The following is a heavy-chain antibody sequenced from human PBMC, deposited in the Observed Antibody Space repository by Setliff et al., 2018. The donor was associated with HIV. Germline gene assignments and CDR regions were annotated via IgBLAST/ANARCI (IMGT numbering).Heavy chain of an antibody. CDR1: GGTFRTFG. Sequence: SVKVSCKASGGTFRTFGISWVRQAPGQGLEWMGGIIPMFGTTNYAQKFQGRVTITADESTSTVYMELTSLRFEDTAVYYCARVGEMATIGYSYYYMDVWGKGTTVTVSS. CDR2: IIPMFGTT. J-gene: IGHJ6*03. V-gene: IGHV1-69*13. D-gene: IGHD5-12*01. CDR3: ARVGEMATIGYSYYYMDV.